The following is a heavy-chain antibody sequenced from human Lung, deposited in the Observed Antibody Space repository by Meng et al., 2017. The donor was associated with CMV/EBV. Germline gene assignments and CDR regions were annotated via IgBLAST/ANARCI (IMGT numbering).Heavy chain of an antibody. Sequence: VRVQEPGPGLLQPSGTPSLTCAVSGCSIRSSNWWSWVRQPPGKGLVWVSRINTDGSITSYADSVKGRFTISRDNAKNTLYLQMSDLRADDSAVYYCIRDLVGKRDDWGQGTLVTVSS. J-gene: IGHJ4*02. CDR1: GCSIRSSNW. CDR3: IRDLVGKRDD. CDR2: INTDGSIT. V-gene: IGHV3-74*01. D-gene: IGHD5-24*01.